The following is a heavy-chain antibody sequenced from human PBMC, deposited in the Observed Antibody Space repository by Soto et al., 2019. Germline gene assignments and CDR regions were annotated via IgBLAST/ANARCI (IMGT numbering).Heavy chain of an antibody. V-gene: IGHV1-2*02. CDR3: AREQIDPYYYYYGMDV. D-gene: IGHD3-9*01. CDR1: GYTFTGYY. CDR2: INPNSGGT. Sequence: ASVKVSCKASGYTFTGYYMHWVRQAPGQGLEWMGWINPNSGGTNYAQKFQGRVTMTRDTSISTAYMELSRLRPDDTAVYYCAREQIDPYYYYYGMDVWGQGTKVTVSS. J-gene: IGHJ6*02.